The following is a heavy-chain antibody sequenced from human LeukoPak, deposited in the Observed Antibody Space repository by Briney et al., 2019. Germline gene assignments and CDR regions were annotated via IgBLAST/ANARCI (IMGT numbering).Heavy chain of an antibody. CDR3: ARTLAAAGLDY. J-gene: IGHJ4*02. CDR2: IYSGGST. CDR1: GFTVSSNY. D-gene: IGHD6-13*01. V-gene: IGHV3-53*01. Sequence: GGSLRLSCAASGFTVSSNYMSWVRQAPGKGLEWVSVIYSGGSTYYADSVKGRFPISRDNSKNTLYLQMNSLRAEDTAVYYCARTLAAAGLDYWGQGTLVTVSS.